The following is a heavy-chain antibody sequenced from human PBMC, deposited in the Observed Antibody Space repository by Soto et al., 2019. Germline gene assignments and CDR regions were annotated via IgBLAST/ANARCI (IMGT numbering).Heavy chain of an antibody. CDR1: GFTFSSYA. V-gene: IGHV3-23*01. J-gene: IGHJ6*03. CDR3: AKDLGVVVPAATDYYYMDV. D-gene: IGHD2-2*01. CDR2: ISGSGGST. Sequence: EVQLLESGGGLVQPGGSLRLSCAASGFTFSSYAMSWVRQAPGKGLEWVSAISGSGGSTYYADSVKGRFTISRDNSKNTLYLQMNSMRAEDTAVYYCAKDLGVVVPAATDYYYMDVWGKGTTVTVSS.